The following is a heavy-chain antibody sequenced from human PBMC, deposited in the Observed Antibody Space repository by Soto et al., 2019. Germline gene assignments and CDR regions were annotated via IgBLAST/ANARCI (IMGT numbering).Heavy chain of an antibody. Sequence: QVQLVQSGAEVKKPGSSAKVSCKASGGTFSSYAISWVRQAPGQGLEWMGGIIPIFGTANYAQKFQGRVTITAHESTSTAYMELSRLRSEDTAVYYCASAGFGELYFDYWGQGTLVTVSS. D-gene: IGHD3-10*01. CDR3: ASAGFGELYFDY. CDR1: GGTFSSYA. V-gene: IGHV1-69*12. CDR2: IIPIFGTA. J-gene: IGHJ4*02.